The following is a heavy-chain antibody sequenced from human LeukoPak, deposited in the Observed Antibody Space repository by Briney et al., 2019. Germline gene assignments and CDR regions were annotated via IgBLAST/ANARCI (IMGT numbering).Heavy chain of an antibody. Sequence: GGSLRLSCAASGFTFSSYGMHWVRQAPGKGLEWVAVISYDGSNKYYADSVKGRFTISRDNSKNTLYLQMNSLRAEDTAVYYCAKDLGGAFDIWGPGTMVTVSS. V-gene: IGHV3-30*18. D-gene: IGHD3-16*01. CDR3: AKDLGGAFDI. CDR1: GFTFSSYG. CDR2: ISYDGSNK. J-gene: IGHJ3*02.